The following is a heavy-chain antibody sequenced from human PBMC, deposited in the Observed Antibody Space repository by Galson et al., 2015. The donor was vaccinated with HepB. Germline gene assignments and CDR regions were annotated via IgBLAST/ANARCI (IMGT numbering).Heavy chain of an antibody. CDR1: GYTFTSYD. CDR3: ARGRRRSSGWYSGLGY. Sequence: SVKVSCKASGYTFTSYDINWVRQATGQGPEWMGWMNPNSGNTGYAQKFQGRVTMTRNTSISTAYMELSSLRSEDTAVYYCARGRRRSSGWYSGLGYWGQGTLVTVSS. V-gene: IGHV1-8*01. D-gene: IGHD6-19*01. CDR2: MNPNSGNT. J-gene: IGHJ4*02.